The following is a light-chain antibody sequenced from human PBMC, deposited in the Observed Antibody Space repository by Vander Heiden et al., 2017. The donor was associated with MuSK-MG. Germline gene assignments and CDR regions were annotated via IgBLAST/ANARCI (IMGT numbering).Light chain of an antibody. CDR2: WAS. Sequence: IELTQSPDSLAVSLGESAPINRKSSQSGLHTSNNKNYLAWYQQKLGQPPKLRMYWASTRESGVPDRFSGSGYGTNFTLTINSLQAEDVAVYYCQQYYTTLLTFGQGTRLEIK. V-gene: IGKV4-1*01. CDR3: QQYYTTLLT. CDR1: QSGLHTSNNKNY. J-gene: IGKJ5*01.